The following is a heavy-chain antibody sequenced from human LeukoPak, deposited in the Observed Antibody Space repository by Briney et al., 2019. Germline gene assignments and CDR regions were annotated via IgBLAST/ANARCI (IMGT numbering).Heavy chain of an antibody. CDR1: GFTFSSYA. CDR3: AKGPRGVGATAGGGPSDY. D-gene: IGHD1-26*01. Sequence: GGSLRLSCAASGFTFSSYAMSWVRQAPGKGLEWVSAISGSGGSTYYADSGKGRFTISRDNSKNTLYLQMNSLRAEDTAVYYCAKGPRGVGATAGGGPSDYWGQGTLVTVSS. CDR2: ISGSGGST. V-gene: IGHV3-23*01. J-gene: IGHJ4*02.